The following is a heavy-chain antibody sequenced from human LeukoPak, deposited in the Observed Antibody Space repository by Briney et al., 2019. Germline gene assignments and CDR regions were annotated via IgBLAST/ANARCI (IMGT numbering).Heavy chain of an antibody. CDR2: IYYSGST. D-gene: IGHD4-17*01. V-gene: IGHV4-59*08. Sequence: PSETLSLTCTVSGGSISSYYWSWLRQPPGKGLEWIGYIYYSGSTNYNPSLKSRVTISVDTSKNQFSLRLTSVTVADTAVYYCARLRGGDYNDVFDLWGQGTLVTVSS. J-gene: IGHJ3*01. CDR1: GGSISSYY. CDR3: ARLRGGDYNDVFDL.